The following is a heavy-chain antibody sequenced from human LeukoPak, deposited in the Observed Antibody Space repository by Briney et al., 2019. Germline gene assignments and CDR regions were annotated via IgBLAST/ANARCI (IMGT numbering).Heavy chain of an antibody. J-gene: IGHJ6*03. D-gene: IGHD6-19*01. CDR1: GFTFSSYV. Sequence: GGSLRLSCAASGFTFSSYVMHWVRQAPGKGLEWVAFIRYDGSNKYYSDSVKGRFTISRDNSKNTLYLQMNSLRPEDTAVYYCARDPYSGGYGAYYYYYMDVWGKGTTVTVSS. CDR3: ARDPYSGGYGAYYYYYMDV. CDR2: IRYDGSNK. V-gene: IGHV3-30*02.